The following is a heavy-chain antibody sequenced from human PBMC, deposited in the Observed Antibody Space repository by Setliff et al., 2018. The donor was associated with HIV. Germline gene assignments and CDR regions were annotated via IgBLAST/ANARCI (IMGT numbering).Heavy chain of an antibody. D-gene: IGHD2-2*01. CDR1: GFTFRTFA. CDR3: ARASSFCSSTRCDSYYYYMDV. Sequence: GGSLRLSCEASGFTFRTFAMNWVRQAPGKGLEWVSVISYDGSRTSYADSVKGRFTISRDNAKNSLYLQMSSLRAEDTAVYYCARASSFCSSTRCDSYYYYMDVWGKGTTVTVSS. J-gene: IGHJ6*03. CDR2: ISYDGSRT. V-gene: IGHV3-30*07.